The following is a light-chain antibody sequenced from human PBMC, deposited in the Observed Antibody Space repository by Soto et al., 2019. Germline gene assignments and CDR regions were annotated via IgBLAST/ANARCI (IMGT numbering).Light chain of an antibody. CDR3: QQYGDSRLT. Sequence: ETVLTQSPGTLSLSPGERATLSCRASQSVSSNYLAWYQQKPGQAPRLLIYDASTRATGIPDRFSGSGSGTDFTLSISRLEPEDFAVYYCQQYGDSRLTFGGGTKVEIK. CDR2: DAS. CDR1: QSVSSNY. V-gene: IGKV3-20*01. J-gene: IGKJ4*01.